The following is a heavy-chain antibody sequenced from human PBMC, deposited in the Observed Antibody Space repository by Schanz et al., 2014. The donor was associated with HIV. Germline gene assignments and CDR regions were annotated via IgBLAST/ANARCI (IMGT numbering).Heavy chain of an antibody. J-gene: IGHJ6*02. Sequence: QVQLVQSGAEVEKPGASAKVSCKASGYSFTGYYIHWVRQAPGQGLEWMGWINPTNGKTFYTQKFRGRVTMTRDTSGNTASMEVSRLMSDDTAVYYCARTDYDILTGYSLGYYGMDVWGQGTTVTVSS. V-gene: IGHV1-2*02. D-gene: IGHD3-9*01. CDR3: ARTDYDILTGYSLGYYGMDV. CDR1: GYSFTGYY. CDR2: INPTNGKT.